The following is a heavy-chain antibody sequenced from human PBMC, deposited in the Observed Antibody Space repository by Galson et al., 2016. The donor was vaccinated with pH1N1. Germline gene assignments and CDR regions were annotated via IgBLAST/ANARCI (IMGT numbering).Heavy chain of an antibody. CDR3: AKGLGTTLYYYFYFMDV. V-gene: IGHV3-30*02. D-gene: IGHD1-26*01. CDR1: GFTFRRYG. J-gene: IGHJ6*03. CDR2: IRYDGGSK. Sequence: SLRLSCAVSGFTFRRYGLHWVRQAPGMGLEWLTFIRYDGGSKYYADSVKGRFTISRDNARDTLFLQMTSLRPDDRAVYYCAKGLGTTLYYYFYFMDVWGKGTTVTVSS.